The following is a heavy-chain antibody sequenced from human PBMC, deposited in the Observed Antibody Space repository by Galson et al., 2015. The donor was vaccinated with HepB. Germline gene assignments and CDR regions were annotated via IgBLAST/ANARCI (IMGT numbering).Heavy chain of an antibody. D-gene: IGHD3-9*01. CDR3: TSSYDILTGYYNGFDP. CDR2: IRSKAYGGTT. V-gene: IGHV3-49*03. Sequence: SLRLSCAASGFTFGDYAMSWFRQAPGKGLEWVGFIRSKAYGGTTEYAASVKGRFTISRGDSKSIAYLQMNSLKTEDTAVYYCTSSYDILTGYYNGFDPWGQGTLVTDSS. J-gene: IGHJ5*02. CDR1: GFTFGDYA.